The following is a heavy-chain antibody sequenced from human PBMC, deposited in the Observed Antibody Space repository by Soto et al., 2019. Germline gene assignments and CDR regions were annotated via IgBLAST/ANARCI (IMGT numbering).Heavy chain of an antibody. CDR1: GYTFTSYA. J-gene: IGHJ6*02. CDR2: INAGNGNT. CDR3: SSAASNYNLIDYYYNGMDV. Sequence: QVQLVQSGAEVKKPGGSVKVSCKASGYTFTSYAMHWVRQAPRQRLERMGWINAGNGNTKYSQKFKGRVAITRDTSASSAYMELSSLISEDTAVYYCSSAASNYNLIDYYYNGMDVWGQVTTVTVSS. D-gene: IGHD4-4*01. V-gene: IGHV1-3*01.